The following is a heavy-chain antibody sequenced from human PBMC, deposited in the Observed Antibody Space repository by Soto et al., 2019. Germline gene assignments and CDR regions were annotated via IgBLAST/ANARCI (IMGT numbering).Heavy chain of an antibody. CDR3: ARDAVHGYYFDY. CDR2: ILPIFGTA. Sequence: QVQLVQSGAEVKKPGSSVKVSCKASGGTFSSYAISWVRQAPGQGREWMGGILPIFGTANYAQKFQGRVTITADESTSTAYMELSSLRSEDTAVYYCARDAVHGYYFDYWGQGTLVTVSS. D-gene: IGHD3-10*01. J-gene: IGHJ4*02. V-gene: IGHV1-69*01. CDR1: GGTFSSYA.